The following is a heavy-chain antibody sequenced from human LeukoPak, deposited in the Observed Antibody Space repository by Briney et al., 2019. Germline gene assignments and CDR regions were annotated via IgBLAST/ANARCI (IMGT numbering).Heavy chain of an antibody. CDR3: ARETPGDSYDY. D-gene: IGHD3-22*01. Sequence: SVKVSCKASGFTFTSSAMQWVRQARGQRLEWIGWIVVGSGNTNYAQKFQERVTITRDMSTSTAYMELSRLRSDDTAVYYCARETPGDSYDYWGQGTLVTVSS. CDR2: IVVGSGNT. V-gene: IGHV1-58*02. CDR1: GFTFTSSA. J-gene: IGHJ4*02.